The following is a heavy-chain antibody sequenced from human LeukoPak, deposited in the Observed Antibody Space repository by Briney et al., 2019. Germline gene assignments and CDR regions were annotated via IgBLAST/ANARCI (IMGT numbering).Heavy chain of an antibody. CDR2: ISSDGTII. D-gene: IGHD6-19*01. V-gene: IGHV3-64*01. J-gene: IGHJ6*03. CDR3: ARDAQWLVPEGYYYYMDV. Sequence: GGSLRLSCVASGFTFSTHAMHWVRQAPGKGLEYVSAISSDGTIIYYANSVKGRFTISRDNAKNSLYLQMNSLGAEDTAVYYCARDAQWLVPEGYYYYMDVWGKGTTVTVSS. CDR1: GFTFSTHA.